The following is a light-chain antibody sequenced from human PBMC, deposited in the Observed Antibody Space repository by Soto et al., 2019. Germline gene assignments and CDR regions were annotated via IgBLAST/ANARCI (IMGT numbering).Light chain of an antibody. J-gene: IGLJ1*01. CDR2: RNN. CDR3: AAWDDSLSVYYV. V-gene: IGLV1-47*01. CDR1: SSNIGSNY. Sequence: QSALTQPPSPSGTPGQRVTVSCSGSSSNIGSNYVYWYQQLPGTAPKLLIYRNNQRLSGVPVRFSGSKSGTSASLAISGLRSEDESDYYCAAWDDSLSVYYVFGTGSKVTVL.